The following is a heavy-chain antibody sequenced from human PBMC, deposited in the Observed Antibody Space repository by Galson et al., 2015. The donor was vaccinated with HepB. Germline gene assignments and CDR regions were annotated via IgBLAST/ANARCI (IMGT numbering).Heavy chain of an antibody. V-gene: IGHV3-23*01. D-gene: IGHD6-19*01. CDR2: ITDHGDIT. CDR3: AKSSSGWSPYYFDY. CDR1: GFTFRSYA. J-gene: IGHJ4*02. Sequence: SLRLSCAASGFTFRSYAMHWIRQAPGKGLDWVSTITDHGDITYYADSVKGRFTFSRDNSKDTLCLQMDSLRVDDTAVYYCAKSSSGWSPYYFDYWAQGTLVTVSS.